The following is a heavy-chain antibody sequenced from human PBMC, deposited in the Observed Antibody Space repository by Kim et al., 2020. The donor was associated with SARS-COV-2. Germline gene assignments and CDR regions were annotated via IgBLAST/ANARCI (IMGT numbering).Heavy chain of an antibody. CDR2: INPNGGST. J-gene: IGHJ5*02. D-gene: IGHD6-13*01. CDR1: GYTFTNYY. V-gene: IGHV1-46*01. Sequence: ASVKVSCKASGYTFTNYYIHWVRQAPGQGLEWMGVINPNGGSTSYAQKFQGRVTMTRDTSTSTIYMELSSLRSEDTAVYYCARDWGSGYSSTWNWFDPWGQGTLVTVSS. CDR3: ARDWGSGYSSTWNWFDP.